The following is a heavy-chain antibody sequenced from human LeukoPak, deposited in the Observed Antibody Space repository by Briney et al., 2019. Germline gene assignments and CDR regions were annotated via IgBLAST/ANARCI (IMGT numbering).Heavy chain of an antibody. CDR2: ISSSGSTI. J-gene: IGHJ4*02. Sequence: GGSLRLSCAASGFTFSSYEMNWVRQAPGKGLEWVSYISSSGSTIYYADSVKGRFTISRDNAKNSLYLQMNSLRAEDTAVYYCARGYGAGTSNYWGQGTLVTVSS. D-gene: IGHD1-1*01. CDR3: ARGYGAGTSNY. CDR1: GFTFSSYE. V-gene: IGHV3-48*03.